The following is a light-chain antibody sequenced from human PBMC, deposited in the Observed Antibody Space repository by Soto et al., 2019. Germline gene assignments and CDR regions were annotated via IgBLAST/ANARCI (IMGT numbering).Light chain of an antibody. CDR3: LQDYNHLT. V-gene: IGKV1-6*01. J-gene: IGKJ4*01. CDR1: QGVSSF. CDR2: AAS. Sequence: IQLTQSPSFLSASVGDRVTITCRASQGVSSFLAWYQQKPGKAPELLIYAASNLQSGVPSRFSGSGSGTHFTLTISNLQPEDFATYYCLQDYNHLTFGGGTKVEIK.